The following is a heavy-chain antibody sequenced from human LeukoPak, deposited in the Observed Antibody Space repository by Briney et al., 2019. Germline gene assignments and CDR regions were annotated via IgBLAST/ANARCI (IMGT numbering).Heavy chain of an antibody. Sequence: GGSLRLSCAASGFTFSSYAMSWVRQAPGKRLEWVSAISGSGGSTYYADSVKGRFTISRDNSKNTLYLQMNSLRAEDTAVYYCAKDKSYDSSPSIQADYFDYWGQGTLVTVSS. CDR1: GFTFSSYA. J-gene: IGHJ4*02. CDR2: ISGSGGST. CDR3: AKDKSYDSSPSIQADYFDY. D-gene: IGHD3-22*01. V-gene: IGHV3-23*01.